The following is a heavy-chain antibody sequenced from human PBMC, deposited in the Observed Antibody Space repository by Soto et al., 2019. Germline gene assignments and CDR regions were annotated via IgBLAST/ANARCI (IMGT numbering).Heavy chain of an antibody. V-gene: IGHV3-23*01. CDR1: GFTFSSYA. D-gene: IGHD6-19*01. Sequence: EVQLLESGGGLVQPGGSLRLSCAASGFTFSSYAMSWVRQAPGKGLEWVSAITSTSSYTEYADSVKGRFTVSRDNSKNTLYLQMNSLRAEDTAVYYCAKDVPSGWTHNWFDPWGQGTLVTVSS. J-gene: IGHJ5*02. CDR3: AKDVPSGWTHNWFDP. CDR2: ITSTSSYT.